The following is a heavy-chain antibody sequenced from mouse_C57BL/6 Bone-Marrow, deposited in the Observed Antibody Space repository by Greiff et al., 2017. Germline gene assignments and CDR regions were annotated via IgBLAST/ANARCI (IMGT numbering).Heavy chain of an antibody. CDR3: ARLEIYYGNYYAY. V-gene: IGHV5-6*01. CDR2: ISSGGSYT. CDR1: GFPFRGYG. D-gene: IGHD2-1*01. J-gene: IGHJ3*01. Sequence: EVNLVESGGDLVKPGGSLKLSCAASGFPFRGYGMSWVRRTPDKRLGWVATISSGGSYTYYPNSVRGRFTISRDNAKNTLYLHMSSLKSEDTAMYYCARLEIYYGNYYAYWGQGTLVTVSA.